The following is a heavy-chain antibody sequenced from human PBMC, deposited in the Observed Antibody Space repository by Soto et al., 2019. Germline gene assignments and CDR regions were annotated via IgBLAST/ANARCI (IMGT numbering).Heavy chain of an antibody. Sequence: SETLSLTCTVSGGSISSGGYYWSWIRQHPGKGLEWIGYIYYSGSTYYNPSLKSRVTISVDTSKNQFSLKLSSVTAADTAVYYCARDSVYDYVWGSYRYPYYGMDVWGQGTTVTVSS. V-gene: IGHV4-31*03. CDR1: GGSISSGGYY. D-gene: IGHD3-16*02. CDR2: IYYSGST. CDR3: ARDSVYDYVWGSYRYPYYGMDV. J-gene: IGHJ6*02.